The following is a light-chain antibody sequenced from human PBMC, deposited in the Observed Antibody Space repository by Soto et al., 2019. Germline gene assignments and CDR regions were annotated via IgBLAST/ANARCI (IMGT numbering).Light chain of an antibody. CDR1: SSXIGSNT. CDR3: AAWDDSLNGSV. CDR2: STY. Sequence: QSVXTQPPXASGTXXXXXXXXXSGSSSXIGSNTVQWYQQLPGTAPKLLIYSTYRRPSGVPDRFSGSKSGTSASLAISGLQSEDEADYYCAAWDDSLNGSVFGTGTKLTVL. V-gene: IGLV1-44*01. J-gene: IGLJ1*01.